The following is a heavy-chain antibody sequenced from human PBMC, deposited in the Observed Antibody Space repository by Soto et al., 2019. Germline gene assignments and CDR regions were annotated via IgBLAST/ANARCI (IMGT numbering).Heavy chain of an antibody. D-gene: IGHD2-15*01. J-gene: IGHJ2*01. V-gene: IGHV3-23*01. CDR1: GFTFSSYA. CDR3: VKDDRILGRRYFDL. CDR2: NSFSDGGT. Sequence: EEQLLESGGGLIQPGGSLRLACAASGFTFSSYAMTWVRQAPGKGLEWVSRNSFSDGGTYYADSVKCRLTISRDNSKNTLFLQMNSLRVEDTAVYYCVKDDRILGRRYFDLWGRGTLVTVSS.